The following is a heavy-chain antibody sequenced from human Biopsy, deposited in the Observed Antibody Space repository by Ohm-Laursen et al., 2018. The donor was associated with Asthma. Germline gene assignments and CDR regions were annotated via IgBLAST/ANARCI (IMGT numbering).Heavy chain of an antibody. J-gene: IGHJ3*01. CDR1: GYNFISFA. D-gene: IGHD3-9*01. Sequence: ASVKVSCKASGYNFISFAIHWVRQAPGQGLEWMGWVNTGNGDTKYSQKFRGRVTITRDTSASTAYMELRSLRSEDTATYYCARTYYDFLTGQVKDVFGVWGQGTMVTVSS. CDR3: ARTYYDFLTGQVKDVFGV. CDR2: VNTGNGDT. V-gene: IGHV1-3*04.